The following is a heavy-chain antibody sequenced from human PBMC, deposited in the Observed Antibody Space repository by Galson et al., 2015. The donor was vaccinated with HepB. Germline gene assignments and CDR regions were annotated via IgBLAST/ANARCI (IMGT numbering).Heavy chain of an antibody. CDR2: VSSDGSTH. Sequence: SLRLSCAASGFTFSSYALHWVRQSPGKGLEWVAVVSSDGSTHSYTDSVKGRFSISRDTSANTLYLQMNSPRAEDTAVYYCARSMVRGVVSPLLYWGQGTLVTVSS. V-gene: IGHV3-30-3*01. CDR1: GFTFSSYA. J-gene: IGHJ4*02. CDR3: ARSMVRGVVSPLLY. D-gene: IGHD3-10*01.